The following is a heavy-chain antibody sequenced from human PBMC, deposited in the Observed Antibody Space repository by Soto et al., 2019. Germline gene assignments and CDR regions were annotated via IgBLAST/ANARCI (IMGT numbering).Heavy chain of an antibody. D-gene: IGHD3-9*01. CDR1: GFTFSNDW. CDR3: IKILTRGVGVPRFYFDS. CDR2: INADGGST. V-gene: IGHV3-74*01. Sequence: GSLRLSCAASGFTFSNDWMHWVRQAPGKGLEWVSRINADGGSTHYADSVGGRFTISRDNAKNTLFLQLNSLRVEDTAIYYCIKILTRGVGVPRFYFDSWGQGTLVTVSS. J-gene: IGHJ4*02.